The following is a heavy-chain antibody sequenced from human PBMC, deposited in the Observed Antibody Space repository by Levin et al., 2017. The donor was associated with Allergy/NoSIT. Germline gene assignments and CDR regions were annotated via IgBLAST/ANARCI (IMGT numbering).Heavy chain of an antibody. J-gene: IGHJ4*02. CDR2: IYPDDSDI. CDR3: ARQKERFGELWDY. V-gene: IGHV5-51*01. D-gene: IGHD3-10*01. Sequence: RGESLKISCKGSGYSFTTYWIGWVRQMPGKGLEWMAIIYPDDSDIKYSPSFQGQVTISADKSISTAYLQWNSLKASDTAMYYCARQKERFGELWDYWGQGTLVTVSS. CDR1: GYSFTTYW.